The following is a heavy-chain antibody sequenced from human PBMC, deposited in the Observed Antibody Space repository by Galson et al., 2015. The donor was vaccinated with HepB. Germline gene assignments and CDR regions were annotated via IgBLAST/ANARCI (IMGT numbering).Heavy chain of an antibody. CDR1: GFTFSSYA. Sequence: SLRLSCAASGFTFSSYAMTWVRQAPGKGLEWVSAISGSGGSTYYADSVKGRFTISRDNSKNTLYLQMNSLRAEDTAVYYCALRGGVAYFDYWGQGTLVTVSS. D-gene: IGHD3-3*01. J-gene: IGHJ4*02. CDR2: ISGSGGST. V-gene: IGHV3-23*01. CDR3: ALRGGVAYFDY.